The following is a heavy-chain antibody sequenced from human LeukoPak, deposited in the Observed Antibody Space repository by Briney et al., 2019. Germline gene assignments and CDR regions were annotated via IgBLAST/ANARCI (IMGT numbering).Heavy chain of an antibody. J-gene: IGHJ4*02. V-gene: IGHV4-4*07. Sequence: SETLSLTCTVSGGSISSYYWSWIRQPAGKGLEWIGRIYTSGSTNYNPSLKSRVTISADMSKNQFSLKLSSVTAADTAVYYCATGSEYYHSFDYWGQGTLVTVSS. CDR3: ATGSEYYHSFDY. CDR1: GGSISSYY. D-gene: IGHD3-22*01. CDR2: IYTSGST.